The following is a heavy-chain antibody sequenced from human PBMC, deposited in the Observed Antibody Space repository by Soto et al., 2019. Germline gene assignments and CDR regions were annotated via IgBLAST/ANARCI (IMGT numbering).Heavy chain of an antibody. V-gene: IGHV1-3*01. CDR2: INAGNGNT. Sequence: QVKLVQSGAEVKKPGASVKVSCKTSGYTFTSYAMHWVRQAPGQRLEWMGWINAGNGNTKYSQKFQGRVTITIDTSASTAYMELSSLRSEATAIYYCARDLGGWPDYWGQGTLVTVSS. J-gene: IGHJ4*02. D-gene: IGHD6-19*01. CDR3: ARDLGGWPDY. CDR1: GYTFTSYA.